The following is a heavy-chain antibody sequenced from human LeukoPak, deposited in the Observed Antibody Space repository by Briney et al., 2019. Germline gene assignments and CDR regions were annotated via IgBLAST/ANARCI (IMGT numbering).Heavy chain of an antibody. V-gene: IGHV4-39*07. CDR3: AREGWAVAGYLFDY. CDR2: IYYSGST. Sequence: SETLSLTCTVSGGSISSSSYYWGWIRQPPGKGLEWIGSIYYSGSTYYNPSLKSRVTISIDTSKNQFSLKLSSVTAADTAVYYCAREGWAVAGYLFDYWGQGTLVTVSS. J-gene: IGHJ4*02. D-gene: IGHD6-19*01. CDR1: GGSISSSSYY.